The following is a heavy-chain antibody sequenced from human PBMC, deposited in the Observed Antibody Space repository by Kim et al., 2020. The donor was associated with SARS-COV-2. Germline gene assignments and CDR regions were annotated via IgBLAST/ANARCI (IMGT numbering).Heavy chain of an antibody. D-gene: IGHD3-22*01. Sequence: SETLSLTCTVSGGSISSYYWSWIRQPPGKGLEWIGYIYYSGSTNYNPSLKSRVTISVDTSKNQFSLKLSSVTAADTAVYYCARGYYDSSGLTWGQGTLVTVSS. CDR1: GGSISSYY. CDR3: ARGYYDSSGLT. V-gene: IGHV4-59*01. J-gene: IGHJ5*02. CDR2: IYYSGST.